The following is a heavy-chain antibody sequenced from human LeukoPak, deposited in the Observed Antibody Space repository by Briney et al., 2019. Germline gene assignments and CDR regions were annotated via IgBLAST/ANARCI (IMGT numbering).Heavy chain of an antibody. D-gene: IGHD2-15*01. V-gene: IGHV2-70*11. CDR1: GFSLSTRGMC. J-gene: IGHJ5*02. CDR3: ARSEIPVVAATGYKNWFDP. Sequence: SGPALMKPTQTLTLTCTFSGFSLSTRGMCVSWIRQPPGKALEWLARIDWDDDKYYSTSLKTRLTISKDTSKNQVVLTMTNMDPVDTATYYCARSEIPVVAATGYKNWFDPWGQGTLATVSS. CDR2: IDWDDDK.